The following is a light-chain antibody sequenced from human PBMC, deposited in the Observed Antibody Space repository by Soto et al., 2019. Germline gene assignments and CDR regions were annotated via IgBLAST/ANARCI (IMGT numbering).Light chain of an antibody. CDR3: LQYQSYWK. CDR1: QSISRQ. CDR2: QAS. V-gene: IGKV1-5*03. J-gene: IGKJ1*01. Sequence: DIQMTQSPSTLSASVGDRVSITCRASQSISRQLAWYQQKPGKAPNLLIYQASNLETGVPSRFTGSGSGTEFTLTVSRLQPDDLGTYYCLQYQSYWKFGQGTKVEVK.